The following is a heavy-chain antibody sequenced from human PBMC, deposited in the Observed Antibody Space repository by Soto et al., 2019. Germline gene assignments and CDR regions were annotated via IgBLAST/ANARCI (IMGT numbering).Heavy chain of an antibody. Sequence: QVQLQQWGAGLLKPSETLSLTCAVYGGSFSGYYWSWIRQPPGKGLEWIGEINHSGSTNYNPSLESRVTISVDTSKNQFSLKLSSVTAADTAVYYCARGGYSGYGYPGNWFDPWGQGTLVTVSS. V-gene: IGHV4-34*01. CDR1: GGSFSGYY. CDR2: INHSGST. J-gene: IGHJ5*02. D-gene: IGHD5-12*01. CDR3: ARGGYSGYGYPGNWFDP.